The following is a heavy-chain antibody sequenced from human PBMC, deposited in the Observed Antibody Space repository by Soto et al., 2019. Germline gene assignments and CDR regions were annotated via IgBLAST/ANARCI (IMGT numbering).Heavy chain of an antibody. CDR2: INHSGST. Sequence: SETLSLTCAVYGGSFSGYYWSWIRQPPGKGLEWIGEINHSGSTNYNPSLKSRVTISVDTSKNQFSLKLSSVTAADTAVYYCARVINWSGYYKVDYWGQGTLVTVSS. J-gene: IGHJ4*02. D-gene: IGHD3-3*01. CDR3: ARVINWSGYYKVDY. CDR1: GGSFSGYY. V-gene: IGHV4-34*01.